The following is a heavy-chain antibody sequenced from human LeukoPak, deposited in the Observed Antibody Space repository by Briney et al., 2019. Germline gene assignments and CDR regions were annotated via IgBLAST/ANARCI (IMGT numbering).Heavy chain of an antibody. V-gene: IGHV1-46*01. Sequence: ASVKVSCKASGYIFTSYYMHWVRPAPGQGLEWMGIINPSGGSTSYAQKFQGRVTMTRDTSTSTVYMKLSSLRSEDTAVYYWARGLSRGGYDYWGQGTLVTVSS. J-gene: IGHJ4*02. D-gene: IGHD6-19*01. CDR3: ARGLSRGGYDY. CDR1: GYIFTSYY. CDR2: INPSGGST.